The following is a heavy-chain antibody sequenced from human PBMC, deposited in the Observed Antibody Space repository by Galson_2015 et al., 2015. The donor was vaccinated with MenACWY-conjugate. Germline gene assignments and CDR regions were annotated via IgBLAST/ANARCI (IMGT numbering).Heavy chain of an antibody. D-gene: IGHD1-26*01. CDR3: ARLGGNYRTTSHFDY. J-gene: IGHJ4*02. CDR1: GFTFSSYT. Sequence: SLRLSCAASGFTFSSYTITWVRQAPGKGREWVSSIGSSGTSIYTADSLKGRFIVSRDNAQSLLYLQMNRLRAEDTAVYFCARLGGNYRTTSHFDYWGQGTLVTVSS. V-gene: IGHV3-21*01. CDR2: IGSSGTSI.